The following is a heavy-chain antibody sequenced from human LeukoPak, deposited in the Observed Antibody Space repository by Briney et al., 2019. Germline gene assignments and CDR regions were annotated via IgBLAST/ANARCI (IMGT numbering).Heavy chain of an antibody. CDR1: GYTFTGYY. V-gene: IGHV1-2*02. CDR3: ARGGEDIVVVPAAILFDP. Sequence: ASVKVSCKASGYTFTGYYMHWVRQAPGQGLEWMGWINPNSGGTNYAQKFQGRVTMTRDTSISTAYMELSRLRSDDTAVYYCARGGEDIVVVPAAILFDPWGQGTLVTISS. CDR2: INPNSGGT. D-gene: IGHD2-2*01. J-gene: IGHJ5*02.